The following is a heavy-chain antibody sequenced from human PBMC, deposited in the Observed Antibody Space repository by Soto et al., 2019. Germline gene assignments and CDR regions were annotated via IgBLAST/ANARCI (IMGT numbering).Heavy chain of an antibody. CDR1: GFTFSSYA. CDR2: ISGSGGST. Sequence: GGSLRLSCAASGFTFSSYAMSWVRQAPGKGLEWVSAISGSGGSTYYADSVKGRFTISRDNSKNTLYLQMNSLRAEDTAVYYCAKGYCSSTSCYAKNYYYYYMDVWGKGTTVTVSS. J-gene: IGHJ6*03. V-gene: IGHV3-23*01. CDR3: AKGYCSSTSCYAKNYYYYYMDV. D-gene: IGHD2-2*01.